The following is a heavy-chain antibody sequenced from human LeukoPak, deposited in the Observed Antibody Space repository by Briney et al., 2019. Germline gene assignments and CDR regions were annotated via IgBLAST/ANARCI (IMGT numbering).Heavy chain of an antibody. Sequence: SETLSLTCTVSSGSITSYYWSWIRQPPGKGLEWIGYIYYSGSTNYNPSLKSRVTISVDTSKNQFSLKLSSVTAADTAVYYCASQYPPYNWFDPWGQGTLVTVSS. V-gene: IGHV4-59*01. CDR2: IYYSGST. D-gene: IGHD2-2*01. CDR3: ASQYPPYNWFDP. J-gene: IGHJ5*02. CDR1: SGSITSYY.